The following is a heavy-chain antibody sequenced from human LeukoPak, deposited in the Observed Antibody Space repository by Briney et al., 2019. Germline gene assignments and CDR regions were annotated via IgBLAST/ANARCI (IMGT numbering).Heavy chain of an antibody. CDR1: DGSVISGTYY. CDR3: VREHDWGDFDF. Sequence: PSETLSLTCTVSDGSVISGTYYWSWIRQPPGKELERIGYVSHSGNTNYNPSLKSRVTISKDTSKNQFSLKLSSVTAADTAVYYCVREHDWGDFDFWGQGTLVTVSS. D-gene: IGHD3-9*01. J-gene: IGHJ4*02. V-gene: IGHV4-61*01. CDR2: VSHSGNT.